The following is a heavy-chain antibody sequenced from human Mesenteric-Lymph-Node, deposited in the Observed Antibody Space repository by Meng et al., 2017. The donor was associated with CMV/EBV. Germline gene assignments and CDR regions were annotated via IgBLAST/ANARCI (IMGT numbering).Heavy chain of an antibody. CDR3: ASGYITYGSGHFGY. Sequence: CAVYGGSFSGYYWSWIRQPPGKGLEWIGEINHSGSTNYNPSLKSRVIISLDTSKNQFSLKLRSVTAADTAVYYCASGYITYGSGHFGYWGQGTLVTVSS. J-gene: IGHJ4*02. V-gene: IGHV4-34*01. CDR2: INHSGST. D-gene: IGHD3-10*01. CDR1: GGSFSGYY.